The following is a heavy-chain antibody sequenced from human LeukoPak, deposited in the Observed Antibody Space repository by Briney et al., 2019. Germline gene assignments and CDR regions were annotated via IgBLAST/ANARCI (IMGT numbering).Heavy chain of an antibody. CDR1: GYTFTSYD. Sequence: GASVKVSCKASGYTFTSYDINCVRQATGQGLGWMGRMNPNSGITGCAQKFQGSVTMTRNTSISTAKMELNNLRSEDTAVYYCARGSVVGAAVAHYWGQGTLVTVSS. D-gene: IGHD6-19*01. CDR2: MNPNSGIT. CDR3: ARGSVVGAAVAHY. J-gene: IGHJ4*02. V-gene: IGHV1-8*01.